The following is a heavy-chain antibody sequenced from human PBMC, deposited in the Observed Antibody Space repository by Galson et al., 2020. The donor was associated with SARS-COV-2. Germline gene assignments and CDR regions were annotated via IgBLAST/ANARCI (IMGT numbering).Heavy chain of an antibody. D-gene: IGHD6-19*01. CDR1: GFTFDDYA. Sequence: GGSLRLSCAASGFTFDDYAMHWVRQAPGKGLEWVSGISWNSGSIGYADSVKGRFTISRDNAKNSLYLQMNSLRAEDTALYYCAKSSVAGEATTDYWGQGTLVTVSS. CDR2: ISWNSGSI. CDR3: AKSSVAGEATTDY. V-gene: IGHV3-9*01. J-gene: IGHJ4*02.